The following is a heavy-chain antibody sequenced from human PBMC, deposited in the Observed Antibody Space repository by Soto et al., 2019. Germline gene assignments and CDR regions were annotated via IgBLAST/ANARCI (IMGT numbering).Heavy chain of an antibody. D-gene: IGHD5-18*01. V-gene: IGHV1-69*15. CDR2: ITPIYPTT. J-gene: IGHJ4*02. CDR1: GGTFYTYT. Sequence: QVQLVQSGAEVRKPGSSVQVSCKASGGTFYTYTFSWVRQAPGQGLEWMGRITPIYPTTNYAEKFQGRLTVTADGSTSTAYMALSSLTAVDSAVYYCARIPRYSFPTSDDLDSWGQGTLVTVSS. CDR3: ARIPRYSFPTSDDLDS.